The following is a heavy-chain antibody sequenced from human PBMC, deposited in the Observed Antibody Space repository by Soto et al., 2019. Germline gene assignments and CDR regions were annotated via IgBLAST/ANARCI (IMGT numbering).Heavy chain of an antibody. D-gene: IGHD2-21*02. CDR2: INPSGGST. CDR1: GYTFTSYY. Sequence: ASVKVSCKASGYTFTSYYMHWVRQAPGQGLEWMGIINPSGGSTSYAQKFQGRVTMTRDTSTSTVYMELSSLRSEDTAVYYCARDLVAYCGGDCYSQDYWGQGTLVTVSS. CDR3: ARDLVAYCGGDCYSQDY. V-gene: IGHV1-46*01. J-gene: IGHJ4*02.